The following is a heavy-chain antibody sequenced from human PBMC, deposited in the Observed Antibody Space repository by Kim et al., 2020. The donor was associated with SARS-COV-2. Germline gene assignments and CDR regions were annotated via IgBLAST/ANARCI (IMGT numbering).Heavy chain of an antibody. CDR3: ARAEYSGSYSFD. D-gene: IGHD1-26*01. CDR1: GFTFRNYS. Sequence: GGSLRLSCAASGFTFRNYSMNWVRQAPGKGLEWVALISGSDNIIYYTDSVKGRFTISRDNAKNSLYLQMNSLRDEDTAVYYCARAEYSGSYSFD. CDR2: ISGSDNII. V-gene: IGHV3-48*02. J-gene: IGHJ4*01.